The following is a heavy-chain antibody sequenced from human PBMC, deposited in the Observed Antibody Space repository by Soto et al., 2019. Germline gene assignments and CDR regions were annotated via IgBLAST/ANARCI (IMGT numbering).Heavy chain of an antibody. J-gene: IGHJ6*02. V-gene: IGHV1-18*01. Sequence: ASVKVSCKDSGYTFSRSGISWVRQAPGQGLEWMGWISTYNGDTNYAQKVQGRVTMTTDTSTSTAFMELMSLRSDDTAVYYCARSGSVPYYYYGLDVWGQGTTVTVSS. CDR3: ARSGSVPYYYYGLDV. CDR1: GYTFSRSG. D-gene: IGHD1-26*01. CDR2: ISTYNGDT.